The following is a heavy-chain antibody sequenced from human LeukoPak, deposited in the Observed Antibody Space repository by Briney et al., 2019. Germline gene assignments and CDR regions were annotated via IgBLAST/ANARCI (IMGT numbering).Heavy chain of an antibody. V-gene: IGHV3-23*01. J-gene: IGHJ4*02. D-gene: IGHD2-15*01. CDR1: GFTFSSYG. CDR2: ISGSGGST. Sequence: GGSLRLSCAASGFTFSSYGMSWVRQAPGKGLEWVSAISGSGGSTYYADSVKGRFTISRDNSKNSLYLQMNSLRAEDTAVYYCARPRYCSGGTCHACDYWGQGTLVTVSS. CDR3: ARPRYCSGGTCHACDY.